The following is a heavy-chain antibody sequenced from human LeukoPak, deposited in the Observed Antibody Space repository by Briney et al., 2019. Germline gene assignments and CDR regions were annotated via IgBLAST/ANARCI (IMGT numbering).Heavy chain of an antibody. CDR1: GFIFSNYY. CDR3: ARRKEVQTTFDC. D-gene: IGHD1-14*01. Sequence: GGSLRLSCAASGFIFSNYYMGWVRQAPGKGLEWVANIQEDGSATYYVDSVKGRFTISRDNTKNSLDLQMISLRAEDTAVYFCARRKEVQTTFDCWGQGTLVTVSS. CDR2: IQEDGSAT. V-gene: IGHV3-7*01. J-gene: IGHJ4*02.